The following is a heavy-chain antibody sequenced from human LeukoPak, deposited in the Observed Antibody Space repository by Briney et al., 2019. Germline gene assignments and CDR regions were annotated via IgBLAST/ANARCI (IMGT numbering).Heavy chain of an antibody. Sequence: GGSLRLSCAASGFTFSSYSMNWVRQAPGKGLEWVSSISSSSYIYYADSVKGRFTISRDNAKNSLYLQMNSLRAEDTAVYYCARDSPTVVTPGCMDVWGKGTTVTVSS. CDR1: GFTFSSYS. J-gene: IGHJ6*03. CDR2: ISSSSYI. D-gene: IGHD4-23*01. V-gene: IGHV3-21*01. CDR3: ARDSPTVVTPGCMDV.